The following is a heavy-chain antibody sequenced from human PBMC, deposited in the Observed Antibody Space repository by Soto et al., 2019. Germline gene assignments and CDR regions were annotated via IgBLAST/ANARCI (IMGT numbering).Heavy chain of an antibody. CDR2: IYTSASI. V-gene: IGHV4-4*07. CDR3: ARDREAGYNFYYGMDV. D-gene: IGHD6-19*01. CDR1: GADSNTYS. Sequence: SETLSLTCSVSGADSNTYSWTWIRQPAGKGLEWIGRIYTSASINYNPSLRGRVTLSVDTSTSQVSLKLASVTAADTAVYYCARDREAGYNFYYGMDVWGQGTTVT. J-gene: IGHJ6*02.